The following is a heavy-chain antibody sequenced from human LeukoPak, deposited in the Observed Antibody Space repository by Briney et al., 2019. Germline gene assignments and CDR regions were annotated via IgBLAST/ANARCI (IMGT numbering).Heavy chain of an antibody. CDR3: ARATESSANTAFDI. J-gene: IGHJ3*02. CDR1: GGSINSYF. V-gene: IGHV4-4*07. D-gene: IGHD3-22*01. Sequence: SETLSLTCTVSGGSINSYFWNWIRQPAGKGLEWIGRIYSSGTTDYSPSLKSRVILAVDTAKKQLSLWLNSVTAADTAVYYCARATESSANTAFDIWGQGTMVTVSS. CDR2: IYSSGTT.